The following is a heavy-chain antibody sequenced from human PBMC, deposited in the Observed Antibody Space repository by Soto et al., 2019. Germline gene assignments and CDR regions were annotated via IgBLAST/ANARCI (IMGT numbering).Heavy chain of an antibody. D-gene: IGHD6-13*01. CDR1: GDSVSSNSAA. CDR3: KRDIAPGEQQLGHGDCYYGMDV. V-gene: IGHV6-1*01. J-gene: IGHJ6*02. Sequence: SQTLSLTCAISGDSVSSNSAAWNWIRRSPSRGLEWLGRTYYRSKWYNDYAVSVKRRITINPDTSKNQFSLQLNSVTPEDTAVYYLKRDIAPGEQQLGHGDCYYGMDVWGQGTTVTVSS. CDR2: TYYRSKWYN.